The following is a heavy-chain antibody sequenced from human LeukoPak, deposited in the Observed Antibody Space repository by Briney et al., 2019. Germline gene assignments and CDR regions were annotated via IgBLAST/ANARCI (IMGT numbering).Heavy chain of an antibody. V-gene: IGHV3-30*18. CDR3: AKDRDDSSGYYSTRVFDY. CDR2: ISYDGSNK. D-gene: IGHD3-22*01. J-gene: IGHJ4*02. CDR1: GFTFSSYG. Sequence: GGSLRLSCAASGFTFSSYGMHWVRQAPGKGLEWVAVISYDGSNKYYADSVKGRFAISRDNSKNTLYLQMNSLRAEDTAVYYCAKDRDDSSGYYSTRVFDYWGQGTLVTVSS.